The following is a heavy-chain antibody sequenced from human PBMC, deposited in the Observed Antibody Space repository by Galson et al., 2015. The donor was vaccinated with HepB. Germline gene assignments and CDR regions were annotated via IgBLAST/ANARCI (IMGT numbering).Heavy chain of an antibody. CDR3: VSLGGRSTIDV. CDR2: INIDGTIT. J-gene: IGHJ6*02. Sequence: SLRLSCAVSEFSFRSYWMYWVRQAPGKGLVWVSGINIDGTITTYADSVKGRFTISRDNAKHTLYLQLNSLRAEDTAVFYCVSLGGRSTIDVWGQGTTVTVSS. V-gene: IGHV3-74*01. CDR1: EFSFRSYW. D-gene: IGHD1-26*01.